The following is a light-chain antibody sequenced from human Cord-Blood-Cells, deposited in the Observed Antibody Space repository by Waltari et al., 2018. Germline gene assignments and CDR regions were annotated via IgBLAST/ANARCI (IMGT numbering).Light chain of an antibody. J-gene: IGLJ3*02. CDR3: QSYDSSNQV. CDR2: EDN. V-gene: IGLV6-57*03. Sequence: NFMLIQPHSVSESPGKTVTISCTRSSGSIASNYVQWYQQRPGSAPTTVIYEDNQRPSGVPDRFSDSIDSSSNSASLTISGLKTEDEADYYCQSYDSSNQVFGGGTKLTVL. CDR1: SGSIASNY.